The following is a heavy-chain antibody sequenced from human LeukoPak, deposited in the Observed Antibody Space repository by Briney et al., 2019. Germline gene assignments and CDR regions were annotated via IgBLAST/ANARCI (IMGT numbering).Heavy chain of an antibody. Sequence: GRSLTLSCAASGFTFSRLGMQWVRQAPGKGLEWVAVIHNDGTQGQYADSVKGRFTISKVNSQNTLYLQMNNLRDDDTAVYYCAKEGDEFRGYLDVWGKGTTVTVSS. V-gene: IGHV3-33*06. CDR1: GFTFSRLG. D-gene: IGHD3-16*01. CDR3: AKEGDEFRGYLDV. J-gene: IGHJ6*03. CDR2: IHNDGTQG.